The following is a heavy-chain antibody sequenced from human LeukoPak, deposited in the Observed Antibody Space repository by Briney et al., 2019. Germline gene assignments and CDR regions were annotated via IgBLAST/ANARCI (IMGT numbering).Heavy chain of an antibody. D-gene: IGHD3-3*01. Sequence: GASVKVSCKASGYTFTGYYMHWVRQAPGQGLEWMGWINPNSGGTNCAQKFQGRVTMTRDTSISTAYMELSRLRSDDTAVYYCARLVSDYDSHIDYWGQGTLVTVSS. J-gene: IGHJ4*02. CDR3: ARLVSDYDSHIDY. V-gene: IGHV1-2*02. CDR1: GYTFTGYY. CDR2: INPNSGGT.